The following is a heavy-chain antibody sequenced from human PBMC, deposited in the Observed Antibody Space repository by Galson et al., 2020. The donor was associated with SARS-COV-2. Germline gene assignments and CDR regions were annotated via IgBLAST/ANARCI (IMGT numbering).Heavy chain of an antibody. V-gene: IGHV2-26*01. CDR2: IFSNDEK. CDR1: GFSLSNARMG. D-gene: IGHD3-22*01. CDR3: ARNVDYYDSSGYYRIDAFDI. J-gene: IGHJ3*02. Sequence: SGPTLVKRTETLTLTCTVSGFSLSNARMGVSWIRQPPGKALEWLAHIFSNDEKSYSTSLKSRLTISKDTSKSQVVLTMTNMDPVDTATYYCARNVDYYDSSGYYRIDAFDIWGQGTMVTVSS.